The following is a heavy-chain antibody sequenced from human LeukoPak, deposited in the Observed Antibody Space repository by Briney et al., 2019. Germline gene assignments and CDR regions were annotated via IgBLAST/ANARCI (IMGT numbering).Heavy chain of an antibody. V-gene: IGHV5-51*01. CDR1: GYIFTNYW. CDR3: ARHGYSSDWSYAFDI. Sequence: GESLQISCKGSGYIFTNYWIVWVRQMPGKGLEWMGIINPGDSDTRYSPSFQGQVTISADKSINTTYLQWSSLRASDTAMFYCARHGYSSDWSYAFDIWGQGTMLTVPS. D-gene: IGHD6-19*01. CDR2: INPGDSDT. J-gene: IGHJ3*02.